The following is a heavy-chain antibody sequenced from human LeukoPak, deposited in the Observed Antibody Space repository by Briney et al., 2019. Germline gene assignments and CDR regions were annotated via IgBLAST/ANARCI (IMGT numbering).Heavy chain of an antibody. Sequence: PGGSLRLSCAASGFTFDDYTMHWVRQAPGKGLEWVSYISSSGSTIYYADSVKGRFTISRDNAKNSLYLQMNSLRAEDTAVYYCARENTQDFEYWGQGTLVTVSS. J-gene: IGHJ4*02. CDR3: ARENTQDFEY. CDR2: ISSSGSTI. CDR1: GFTFDDYT. D-gene: IGHD2-15*01. V-gene: IGHV3-48*04.